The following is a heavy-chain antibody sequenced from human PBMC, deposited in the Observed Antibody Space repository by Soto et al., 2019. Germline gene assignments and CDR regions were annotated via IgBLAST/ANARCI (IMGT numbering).Heavy chain of an antibody. CDR3: ASSYSSPYTYDY. Sequence: GGSLRLSCAASGSTFSSYSMNWVRQAPGKGLEWVSSISSSSSYIYYADSVKGRFTISRDNAKHSLYLQMNSLRAEDTAVYYCASSYSSPYTYDYWGQGTLVTV. D-gene: IGHD6-13*01. CDR1: GSTFSSYS. J-gene: IGHJ4*02. CDR2: ISSSSSYI. V-gene: IGHV3-21*01.